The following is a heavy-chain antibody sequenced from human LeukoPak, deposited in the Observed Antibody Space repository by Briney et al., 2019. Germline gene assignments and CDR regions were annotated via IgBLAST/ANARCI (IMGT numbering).Heavy chain of an antibody. D-gene: IGHD1/OR15-1a*01. CDR3: ARDSITGTLGYYYYGMDV. J-gene: IGHJ6*02. CDR1: GYTFTDYY. CDR2: IIPIFGIA. Sequence: ASVKVSCKASGYTFTDYYMHWVRQAPGQGFEWMGRIIPIFGIANYAQKFQGRVTITADKSTSTAYMELSSLRSEDTAVYYCARDSITGTLGYYYYGMDVWGQGTTVTVSS. V-gene: IGHV1-69*04.